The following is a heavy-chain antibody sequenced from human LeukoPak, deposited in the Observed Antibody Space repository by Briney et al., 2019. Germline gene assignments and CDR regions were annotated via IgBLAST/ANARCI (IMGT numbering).Heavy chain of an antibody. Sequence: GGSLRLSCAVSGFTFSSYAMSWVRQAPRKGLEWVSAISGSGGSTYYADSVKGRFTISRDNSKNTLYLQMNSLRAEDTAVYYCAKGPDYYDRSGYPDWGQGTLVTASS. V-gene: IGHV3-23*01. CDR1: GFTFSSYA. D-gene: IGHD3-22*01. CDR2: ISGSGGST. CDR3: AKGPDYYDRSGYPD. J-gene: IGHJ4*02.